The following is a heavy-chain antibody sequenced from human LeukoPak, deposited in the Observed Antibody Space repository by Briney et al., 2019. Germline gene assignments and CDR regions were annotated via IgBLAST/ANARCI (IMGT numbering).Heavy chain of an antibody. CDR2: IYTSGST. CDR1: GGSISSGSYY. D-gene: IGHD6-19*01. Sequence: SETLSLTCTVSGGSISSGSYYWSWIRQPAGKGLEWIGRIYTSGSTNYNPSLKSRATISVDTSKNQFSLKLSSVTAADTAVYYCAGAPRLAVAGTHFDYWGQGTLVTVSS. J-gene: IGHJ4*02. CDR3: AGAPRLAVAGTHFDY. V-gene: IGHV4-61*02.